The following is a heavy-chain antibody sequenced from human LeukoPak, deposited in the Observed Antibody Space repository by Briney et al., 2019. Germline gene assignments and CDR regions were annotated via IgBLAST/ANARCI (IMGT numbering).Heavy chain of an antibody. Sequence: ASVKVSCKASGFTFTSSAMQWVRQAGGQRLEWIGWIVVGSGNTNYAQKFQERVTITRDMSTSTAHMELSSLRSEDTAVYYCAAGQVYCSSTSCYKGYYYYYMDVWGKGTTVTVSS. J-gene: IGHJ6*03. CDR1: GFTFTSSA. V-gene: IGHV1-58*02. D-gene: IGHD2-2*02. CDR2: IVVGSGNT. CDR3: AAGQVYCSSTSCYKGYYYYYMDV.